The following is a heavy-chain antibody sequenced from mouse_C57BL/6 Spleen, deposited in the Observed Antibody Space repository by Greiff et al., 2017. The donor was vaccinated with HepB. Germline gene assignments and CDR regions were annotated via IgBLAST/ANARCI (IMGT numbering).Heavy chain of an antibody. CDR1: GYTFTSYW. D-gene: IGHD1-1*01. CDR3: AREGFTTNYAMDY. V-gene: IGHV1-72*01. CDR2: IDPNSGGT. J-gene: IGHJ4*01. Sequence: KESCTASGYTFTSYWMHWVKQRPGRGLEWIGRIDPNSGGTKYNEKFKSKATLTVDKPSSTAYMQLSSLTSEDSAVYYCAREGFTTNYAMDYWGQGTSVTVSS.